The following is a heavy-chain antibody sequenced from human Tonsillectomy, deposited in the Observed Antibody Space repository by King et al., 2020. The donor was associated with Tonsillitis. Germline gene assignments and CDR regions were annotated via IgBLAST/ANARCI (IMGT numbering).Heavy chain of an antibody. CDR3: ARDWPDGFNSVGAFDI. CDR2: IWYDGSNK. V-gene: IGHV3-33*08. Sequence: VQLVQSGGGVVQPGRSLRLSCAASGFTFSTYAINWVRQAPGKGLEWVAFIWYDGSNKYYADSVKGRFTISRDNSKNTLYLQMNSLRSEDTAVYYCARDWPDGFNSVGAFDIWGQGTMVTVSS. D-gene: IGHD5-24*01. CDR1: GFTFSTYA. J-gene: IGHJ3*02.